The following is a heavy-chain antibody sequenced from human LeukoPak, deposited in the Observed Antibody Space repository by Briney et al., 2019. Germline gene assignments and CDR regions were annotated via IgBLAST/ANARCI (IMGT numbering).Heavy chain of an antibody. V-gene: IGHV3-23*01. J-gene: IGHJ5*02. D-gene: IGHD3-22*01. CDR1: GISLSNYA. CDR3: ARGNSYDSSGYYLNWFDP. CDR2: ISERGGST. Sequence: PGGSLRLSCVVSGISLSNYAMTWVRQAPGKGLEWVSYISERGGSTTYADSVKGRFTISRDTSLNTLYLQMNNLRAEDTAVYFCARGNSYDSSGYYLNWFDPWGQGTLVTVSS.